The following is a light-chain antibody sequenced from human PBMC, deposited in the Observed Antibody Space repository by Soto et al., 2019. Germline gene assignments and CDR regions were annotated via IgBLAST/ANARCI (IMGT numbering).Light chain of an antibody. CDR2: DAP. J-gene: IGKJ5*01. CDR3: QQYGPSLIT. Sequence: ENVLTQSPGPLSLFPGARATLSCRASQSVGYSLAWYQQRPGQAPTILISDAPTRAPGIPDRFSGSGSGTDFTLTISRLQPEDYALYYCQQYGPSLITFGQGTRVEIK. V-gene: IGKV3-20*01. CDR1: QSVGYS.